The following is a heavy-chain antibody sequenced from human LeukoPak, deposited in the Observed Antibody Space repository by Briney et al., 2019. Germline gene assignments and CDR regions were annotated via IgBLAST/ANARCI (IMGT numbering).Heavy chain of an antibody. CDR3: ARHVRGSGHFDY. D-gene: IGHD3-10*01. CDR1: GGSISSYY. Sequence: SETLSLTCTVSGGSISSYYWSWIRQPPGKGLEWIGYIYYSGSTNYNPSLKSRVTISVDTSKNQFSLKLSSVTAADTAVYYCARHVRGSGHFDYWGQGTLVTVSS. J-gene: IGHJ4*02. CDR2: IYYSGST. V-gene: IGHV4-59*08.